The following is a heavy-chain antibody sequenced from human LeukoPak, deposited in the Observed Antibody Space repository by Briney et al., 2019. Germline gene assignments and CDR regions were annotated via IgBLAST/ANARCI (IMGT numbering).Heavy chain of an antibody. CDR2: IKQDGSEK. Sequence: GGSLRLSCAASGFTFSDYWVTWVRQAPGKGLEWVANIKQDGSEKYYVDSVKGRFTISRDNTKNSLYLQMNSLRAEDTAVYYCARKAAETGYWGQGTLVTVSS. CDR1: GFTFSDYW. D-gene: IGHD6-13*01. CDR3: ARKAAETGY. V-gene: IGHV3-7*01. J-gene: IGHJ4*02.